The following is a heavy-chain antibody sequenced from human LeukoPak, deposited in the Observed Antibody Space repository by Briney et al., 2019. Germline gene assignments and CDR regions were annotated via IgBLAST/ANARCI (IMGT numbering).Heavy chain of an antibody. Sequence: PSETLSLTCTVSGYSISSGYYWGWIRQPPGKGLEWIGSIYHSGSTYYNPSLKSRVTISVDTSKNQFSLKLSSVTAADTAVYYCARAGRAYSSSWYWFDPWGQGTLVTVSS. V-gene: IGHV4-38-2*02. CDR2: IYHSGST. J-gene: IGHJ5*02. D-gene: IGHD6-13*01. CDR3: ARAGRAYSSSWYWFDP. CDR1: GYSISSGYY.